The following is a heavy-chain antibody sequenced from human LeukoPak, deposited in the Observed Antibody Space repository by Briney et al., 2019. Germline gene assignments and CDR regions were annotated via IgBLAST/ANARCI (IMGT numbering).Heavy chain of an antibody. Sequence: GGSLRLSCAASGFTFDDYAMHWVRQAPGKGLEWVSGISWNSGSIGYADSVKGRFTISRDNAKNSLYLQMNSLRAEDTAVYYCARDRSSWHHRGVFDYWGQGTLVTVFS. J-gene: IGHJ4*02. CDR3: ARDRSSWHHRGVFDY. CDR2: ISWNSGSI. V-gene: IGHV3-9*01. CDR1: GFTFDDYA. D-gene: IGHD6-13*01.